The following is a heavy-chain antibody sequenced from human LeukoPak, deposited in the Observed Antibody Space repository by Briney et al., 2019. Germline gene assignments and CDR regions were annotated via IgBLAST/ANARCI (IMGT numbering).Heavy chain of an antibody. CDR2: INSDGSST. CDR3: ASWNPGIAVATGSDDAFDI. Sequence: GGSLRLSCAASGFTFSSYWMHWVRQAPGKGLVWVSRINSDGSSTSYADSVKGRFTISRDNAKNTLYLQMNSLRAEDTAVYYCASWNPGIAVATGSDDAFDIWGQGTMVTVSS. D-gene: IGHD6-19*01. CDR1: GFTFSSYW. V-gene: IGHV3-74*01. J-gene: IGHJ3*02.